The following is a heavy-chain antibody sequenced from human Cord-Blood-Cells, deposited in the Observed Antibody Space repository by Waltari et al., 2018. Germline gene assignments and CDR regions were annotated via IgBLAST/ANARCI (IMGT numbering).Heavy chain of an antibody. Sequence: QVQLVQSGAAVKKPGASVKVSCKASGYPFTSYVITWVRQATGKGPGWMGWMNPNSGNTGYAQKFQGRVTMTRNTSISTAYMELSSLRSEDTAVYYCARTTGDQDAFDIWGQGTMVTVSS. CDR2: MNPNSGNT. CDR1: GYPFTSYV. V-gene: IGHV1-8*01. CDR3: ARTTGDQDAFDI. J-gene: IGHJ3*02. D-gene: IGHD7-27*01.